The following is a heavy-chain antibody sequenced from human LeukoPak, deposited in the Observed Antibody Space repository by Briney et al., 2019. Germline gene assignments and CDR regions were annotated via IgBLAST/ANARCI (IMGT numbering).Heavy chain of an antibody. V-gene: IGHV3-23*01. CDR2: ISGSGRST. D-gene: IGHD1-7*01. CDR1: EFTLSSYA. J-gene: IGHJ4*02. Sequence: GGSLRLSCAASEFTLSSYAMSWVRQAPGKGLEWVSAISGSGRSTFYADSVKGRFTISRDNSKNTLYLQMNSLRAEDTAVYYCARDGLGTTPFDYWGQGTLVTVSS. CDR3: ARDGLGTTPFDY.